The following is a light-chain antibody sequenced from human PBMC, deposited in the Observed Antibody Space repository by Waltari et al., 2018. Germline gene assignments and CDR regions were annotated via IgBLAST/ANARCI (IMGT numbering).Light chain of an antibody. Sequence: QSVLTQPPSASGTPGQRVTIPCSGSSSNIGKNYVYWHQQLPGTAPKLLISGNDQRPSGVPDRFSGSKSGTSAFLAISGLRSEDEADYYCAAWDDSLGVWIFGGGTKLTVL. CDR3: AAWDDSLGVWI. V-gene: IGLV1-47*01. CDR2: GND. J-gene: IGLJ2*01. CDR1: SSNIGKNY.